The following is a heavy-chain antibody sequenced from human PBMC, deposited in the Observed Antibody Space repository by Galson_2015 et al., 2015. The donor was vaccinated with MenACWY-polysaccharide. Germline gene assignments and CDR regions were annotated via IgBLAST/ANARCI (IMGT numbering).Heavy chain of an antibody. V-gene: IGHV3-53*01. D-gene: IGHD2-21*02. Sequence: SLRLSCAVSGFRVSEIFLSWVRQVPGRGLEYVSDIYPSGATYYRDSVRGRFTMSSDAFQNSLYLQVNNLGVDDTAIYFCTRESHCDYDSWGQGTLVTVSS. CDR3: TRESHCDYDS. CDR2: IYPSGAT. J-gene: IGHJ4*02. CDR1: GFRVSEIF.